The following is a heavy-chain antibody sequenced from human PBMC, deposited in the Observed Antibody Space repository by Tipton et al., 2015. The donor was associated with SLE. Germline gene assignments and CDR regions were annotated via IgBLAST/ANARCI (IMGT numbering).Heavy chain of an antibody. D-gene: IGHD6-13*01. CDR3: ASTFHLAAAGLGY. CDR1: GGSFSGYY. V-gene: IGHV4-34*01. Sequence: TLSLTCAVYGGSFSGYYWSWIRQPPGKGLEWIGEINHSGSTNYNPSLKSRVTISVDTSKNQFSLKLSSVTAADTAVYYCASTFHLAAAGLGYWGQGTLVTVSS. CDR2: INHSGST. J-gene: IGHJ4*02.